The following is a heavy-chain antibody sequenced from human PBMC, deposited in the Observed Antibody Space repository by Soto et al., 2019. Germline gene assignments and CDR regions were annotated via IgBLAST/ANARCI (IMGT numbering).Heavy chain of an antibody. CDR3: ARGRPHPGYCRTTSCYDGPPFDP. CDR1: GGSFSGYY. D-gene: IGHD2-2*01. V-gene: IGHV4-34*01. J-gene: IGHJ5*02. CDR2: INHSGST. Sequence: SETLSLTCAVYGGSFSGYYWSWIRQPPGKGLEWIGEINHSGSTNYNPSLNSRLTISVGTSKNQFSLKVSSVTAAVTAVYYCARGRPHPGYCRTTSCYDGPPFDPWGQGTLVTVSS.